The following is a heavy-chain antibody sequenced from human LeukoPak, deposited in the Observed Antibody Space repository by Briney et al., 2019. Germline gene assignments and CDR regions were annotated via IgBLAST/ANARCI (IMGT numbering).Heavy chain of an antibody. CDR2: ISGSGGST. CDR1: GFTVSSNY. J-gene: IGHJ4*02. D-gene: IGHD3-22*01. CDR3: AKVITMTPGDY. Sequence: GGSLRLSCAASGFTVSSNYMTWVRQAPGKGLEWVSHISGSGGSTFYADSVKGRFTISRDNSKNTLYLQMDSLRAEDTAIYYCAKVITMTPGDYWGQGTLVTVSS. V-gene: IGHV3-23*01.